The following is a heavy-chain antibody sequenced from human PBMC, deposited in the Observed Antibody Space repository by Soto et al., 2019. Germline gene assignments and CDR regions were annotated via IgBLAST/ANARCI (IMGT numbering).Heavy chain of an antibody. V-gene: IGHV3-15*07. Sequence: GGSRRLSCAASGFPFNNAWINGVRQVPGKGREGVGRFKSKADGGSGDYAATVKGRLVVSRDDSKDIVYLKMNSLKIEDTGVYYCTTDSRTTLPEIRFDYWGHGTQVTVS. CDR2: FKSKADGGSG. CDR1: GFPFNNAW. D-gene: IGHD1-26*01. J-gene: IGHJ4*01. CDR3: TTDSRTTLPEIRFDY.